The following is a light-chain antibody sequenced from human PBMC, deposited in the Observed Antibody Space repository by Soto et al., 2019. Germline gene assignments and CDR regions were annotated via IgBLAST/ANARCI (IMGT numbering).Light chain of an antibody. CDR1: QSLLHSNGYNY. CDR2: LGS. CDR3: MQALPTECT. J-gene: IGKJ2*02. V-gene: IGKV2-28*01. Sequence: DIVMTQSPLSLPVTPGEPASISCRSSQSLLHSNGYNYLDWYLQKPGQSPQLLIYLGSNRASGVPDRFSGSGSGTDFTLKISRVEAEDVGVYYCMQALPTECTFGQGTKLEIK.